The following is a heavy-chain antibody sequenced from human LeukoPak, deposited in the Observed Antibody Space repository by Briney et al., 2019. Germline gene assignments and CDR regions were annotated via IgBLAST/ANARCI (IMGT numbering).Heavy chain of an antibody. CDR3: ARERGGFGVVTKGAFDI. J-gene: IGHJ3*02. CDR2: IYYSGST. Sequence: SQTLSLTCTVSGGSISSGGYYWSWIRQHPGKGLEWIGYIYYSGSTYYNPSLKSRVTISVDTSKNQFSLKLSSVTAADTAVYYCARERGGFGVVTKGAFDIWGQGTMVTVSS. D-gene: IGHD3-3*01. CDR1: GGSISSGGYY. V-gene: IGHV4-31*03.